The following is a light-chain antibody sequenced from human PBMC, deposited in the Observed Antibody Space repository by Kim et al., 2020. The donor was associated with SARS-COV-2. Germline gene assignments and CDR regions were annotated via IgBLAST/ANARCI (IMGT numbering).Light chain of an antibody. J-gene: IGLJ3*02. V-gene: IGLV4-69*01. CDR3: QTWGTGIRV. CDR2: LNSDGSH. Sequence: SVKLTCTLSSGHSSYAIAWHQQQPKKGPRYLMKLNSDGSHSKGDGIPDRFSGSSSGAERYLTISSLQSEDEADYYCQTWGTGIRVFGGGTQLTVL. CDR1: SGHSSYA.